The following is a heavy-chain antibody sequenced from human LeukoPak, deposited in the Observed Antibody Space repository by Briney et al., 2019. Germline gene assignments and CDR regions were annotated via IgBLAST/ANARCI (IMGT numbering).Heavy chain of an antibody. CDR3: ATKYSVAVAANPPYFDY. CDR2: INQRGNT. Sequence: PSETLSLTCGAYGGSFSGYYWSWIRQPPGRGLEWIGEINQRGNTNYNPSLKSRVTISVDTSKNQFSLKLSSVTAADTGVYYCATKYSVAVAANPPYFDYWGQGTLVTVSS. D-gene: IGHD6-19*01. V-gene: IGHV4-34*01. J-gene: IGHJ4*02. CDR1: GGSFSGYY.